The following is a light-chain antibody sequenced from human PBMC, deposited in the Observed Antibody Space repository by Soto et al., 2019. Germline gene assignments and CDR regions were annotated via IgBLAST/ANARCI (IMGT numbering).Light chain of an antibody. CDR1: SSNIGSNT. CDR3: CSYAGSSTSVV. CDR2: SNN. Sequence: QSVLTQPPSASGTPGQRVTISCSGSSSNIGSNTVNWYQQLPGTAPKLLIYSNNQRPSGVPDRFSGSKSGTSASLAISGLQSEDEADYYCCSYAGSSTSVVFGGGTQLTVL. J-gene: IGLJ2*01. V-gene: IGLV1-44*01.